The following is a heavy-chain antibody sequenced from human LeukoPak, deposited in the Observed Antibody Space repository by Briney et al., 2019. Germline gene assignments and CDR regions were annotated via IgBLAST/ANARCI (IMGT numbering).Heavy chain of an antibody. Sequence: SETLSLTCAVYGGSFSGYYWSWIRQPPGKGLEWIGEINHSGSTNYNPSLKSRVTISVDTSKNQFSLKLSSVTAADTAVYYCARLGYSYGSYYYYGMDVWGKGTTVTVSS. CDR1: GGSFSGYY. CDR3: ARLGYSYGSYYYYGMDV. D-gene: IGHD5-18*01. J-gene: IGHJ6*04. V-gene: IGHV4-34*01. CDR2: INHSGST.